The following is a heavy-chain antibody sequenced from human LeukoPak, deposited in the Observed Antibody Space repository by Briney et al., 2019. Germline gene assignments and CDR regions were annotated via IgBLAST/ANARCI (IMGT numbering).Heavy chain of an antibody. D-gene: IGHD5-18*01. CDR3: ARADSYGFIDY. V-gene: IGHV3-7*01. Sequence: GGSLRLSCVASGCTFDTHWMNWVRQAPGKGLEWMANIRQDGSDKFYADSLKGRFTISRDNAKNSVFLQMNSLRAEDTAVYYCARADSYGFIDYWGQGTLVTVSS. CDR2: IRQDGSDK. CDR1: GCTFDTHW. J-gene: IGHJ4*02.